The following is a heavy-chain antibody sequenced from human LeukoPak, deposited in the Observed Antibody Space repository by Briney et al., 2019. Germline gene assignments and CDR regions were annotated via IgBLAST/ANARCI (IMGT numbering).Heavy chain of an antibody. D-gene: IGHD2-2*02. CDR2: IYHSGRT. CDR3: ARHTFGFDP. Sequence: SETLSLTCGVSGFSISSGYYWGWIRQPPGKGLEWIGSIYHSGRTYYNPSLKSRVTISVDTSKKEFSLKLSPITAPDTAVYYCARHTFGFDPWGKGTLVSVSS. V-gene: IGHV4-38-2*01. J-gene: IGHJ5*02. CDR1: GFSISSGYY.